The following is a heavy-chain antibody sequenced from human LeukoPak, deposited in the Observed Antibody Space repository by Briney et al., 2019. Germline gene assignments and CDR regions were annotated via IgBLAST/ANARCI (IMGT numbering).Heavy chain of an antibody. Sequence: GGSLRLSCAAPGFTFSSYWMHWVRQAPGKGLVWVSRINTDGSTITNADSVKGRFTISRDNSKNTLYLQMNSLRDEDTALYYCAIHGGGTIRIEAFDVWGQGTMVTISS. CDR1: GFTFSSYW. V-gene: IGHV3-74*01. D-gene: IGHD3-3*01. CDR2: INTDGSTI. CDR3: AIHGGGTIRIEAFDV. J-gene: IGHJ3*01.